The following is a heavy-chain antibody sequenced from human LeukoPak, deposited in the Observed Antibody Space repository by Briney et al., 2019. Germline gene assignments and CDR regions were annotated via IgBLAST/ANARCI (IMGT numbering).Heavy chain of an antibody. J-gene: IGHJ4*02. Sequence: ASVKVSCKASGYTFTNFDINWVRQAPGPGLEWMGWMNPVSGNAGSAQKFQGRVTLTRDTSISTAYMELSSLRSDDTAFYYCARAPMGAAALYWGQGTLVTVSS. CDR1: GYTFTNFD. V-gene: IGHV1-8*01. CDR3: ARAPMGAAALY. D-gene: IGHD6-13*01. CDR2: MNPVSGNA.